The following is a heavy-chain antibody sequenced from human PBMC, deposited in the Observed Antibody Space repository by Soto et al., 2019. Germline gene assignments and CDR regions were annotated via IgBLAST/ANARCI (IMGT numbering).Heavy chain of an antibody. CDR2: ISGSGGST. CDR3: AKARRIAVAGTLDY. Sequence: GGSLRLSCEASGFTFSSYAMSWVCQAPGKGLEWVSAISGSGGSTYYADSVKGRFTISRDNSKNTLYLQMNSLRAEDTAVYYCAKARRIAVAGTLDYWGQGTLVTVSS. J-gene: IGHJ4*02. V-gene: IGHV3-23*01. CDR1: GFTFSSYA. D-gene: IGHD6-19*01.